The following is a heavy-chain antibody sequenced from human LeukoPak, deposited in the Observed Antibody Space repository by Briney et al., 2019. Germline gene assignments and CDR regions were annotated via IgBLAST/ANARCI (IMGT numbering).Heavy chain of an antibody. CDR3: AREEVGAAFDY. CDR1: GFTFSSYS. Sequence: PGGSLRLSCAASGFTFSSYSMNWVRQAPGKGLEWVSSISSSSSYIYYADSVKGRFTISRDNAKNPLYLQMNSLGAEDTAVYYCAREEVGAAFDYWGQGTLVTVSS. V-gene: IGHV3-21*01. CDR2: ISSSSSYI. D-gene: IGHD2-15*01. J-gene: IGHJ4*02.